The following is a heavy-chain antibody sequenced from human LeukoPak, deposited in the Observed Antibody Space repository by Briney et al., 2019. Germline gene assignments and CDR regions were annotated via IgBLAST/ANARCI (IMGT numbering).Heavy chain of an antibody. CDR3: ARFSGYDGLWFDP. Sequence: PETLSLTCTVSGGSISSYYWSWIRQPPGKGLEWIGYIYYSGSTNYNPSLKSRVTISVDTSKNQSSLKLSSVTAADTAVYYCARFSGYDGLWFDPWGQGTLVTVSS. CDR2: IYYSGST. J-gene: IGHJ5*02. CDR1: GGSISSYY. V-gene: IGHV4-59*01. D-gene: IGHD5-12*01.